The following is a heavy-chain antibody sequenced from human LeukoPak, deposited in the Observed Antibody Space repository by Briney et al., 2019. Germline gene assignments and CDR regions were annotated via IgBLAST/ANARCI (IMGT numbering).Heavy chain of an antibody. CDR1: GFTFSTTW. CDR2: IKPDGSEK. J-gene: IGHJ5*02. D-gene: IGHD2-2*01. CDR3: ARSMNIVVVPTSFDP. V-gene: IGHV3-7*01. Sequence: GGSLRLSCAASGFTFSTTWMNWVRQAPGEGLEWVANIKPDGSEKYYVDSVKGRFTISRDNAKNSLYLQMNSLRAEDTAVYYCARSMNIVVVPTSFDPWGQGTLVTVSS.